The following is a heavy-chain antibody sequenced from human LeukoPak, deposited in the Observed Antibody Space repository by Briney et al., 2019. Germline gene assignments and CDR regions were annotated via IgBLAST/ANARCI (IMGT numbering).Heavy chain of an antibody. Sequence: ASLKVSCKASGYTFTGYYMHWVRQAPGQGLEWMGWISPNSGGTNYAQKFQGRVTMTRDTSISTAYMELSRLRSDDTAVYYCARDMPPIGYCSSTSCYRDDYWGQGTLVTVSS. V-gene: IGHV1-2*02. J-gene: IGHJ4*02. D-gene: IGHD2-2*02. CDR3: ARDMPPIGYCSSTSCYRDDY. CDR1: GYTFTGYY. CDR2: ISPNSGGT.